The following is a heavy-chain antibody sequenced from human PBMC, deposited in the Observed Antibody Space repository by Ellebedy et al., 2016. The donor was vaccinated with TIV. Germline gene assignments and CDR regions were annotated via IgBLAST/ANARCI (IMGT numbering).Heavy chain of an antibody. J-gene: IGHJ4*02. CDR2: ISYDGSNK. V-gene: IGHV3-30*03. CDR1: GFTFSSYG. D-gene: IGHD6-19*01. CDR3: ARDHSSGWADY. Sequence: GGSLRLXXAASGFTFSSYGMHWVRQAPGKGLEWVAVISYDGSNKYYADSVKGRFTISRDNSKNTLYLQMNSLRAEDTAVYYCARDHSSGWADYWGQGTLVTVSS.